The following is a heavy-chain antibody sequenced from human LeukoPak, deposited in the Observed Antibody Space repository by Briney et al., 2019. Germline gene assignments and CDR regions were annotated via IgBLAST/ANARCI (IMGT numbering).Heavy chain of an antibody. CDR3: ARFLQYSSSWYNWFDP. D-gene: IGHD6-13*01. CDR2: INHSGST. CDR1: GGSFSGYY. Sequence: SETLSLTCAVYGGSFSGYYWSWIRQPPGKGLEWIGEINHSGSTNYSPSLKSRVIISVDTSKNQFSLKLSSVTAADTAVYYCARFLQYSSSWYNWFDPWGQGTLVTVSS. J-gene: IGHJ5*02. V-gene: IGHV4-34*01.